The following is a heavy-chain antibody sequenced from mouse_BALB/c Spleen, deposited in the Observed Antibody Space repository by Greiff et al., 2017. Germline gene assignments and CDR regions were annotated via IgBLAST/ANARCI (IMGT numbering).Heavy chain of an antibody. CDR2: IRNKANGYTT. Sequence: LVESGGGLVQPGGSLRLSCATSGFTFTDYYMSWVRQPPGKALEWLGFIRNKANGYTTEYSASVKGRFTISRDNSQSILYLQMNTLRAEDSATYCCARDIGGFAYWGQGTLVTVSA. CDR3: ARDIGGFAY. J-gene: IGHJ3*01. V-gene: IGHV7-3*02. CDR1: GFTFTDYY.